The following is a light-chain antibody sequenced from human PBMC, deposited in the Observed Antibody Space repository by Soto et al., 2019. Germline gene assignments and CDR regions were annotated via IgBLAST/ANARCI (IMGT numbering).Light chain of an antibody. CDR2: AAS. V-gene: IGKV1-6*01. CDR3: QHLAGT. Sequence: QMTQSPSSLSASVGEKIIITCRASRDVGSDVSWYQQKPGQAPKLLIYAASNLYTGVPSRFSGSRSGTEFTLTISSLQPEDFASYYCQHLAGTFGQGTKLAMK. J-gene: IGKJ2*01. CDR1: RDVGSD.